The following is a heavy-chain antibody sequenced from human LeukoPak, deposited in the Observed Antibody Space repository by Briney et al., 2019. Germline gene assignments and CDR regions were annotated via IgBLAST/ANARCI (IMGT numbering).Heavy chain of an antibody. D-gene: IGHD3-16*01. V-gene: IGHV3-33*01. J-gene: IGHJ2*01. Sequence: GGSLRLSCAASGFTFSSYAMHWVRQAPGKGLEWVAVIWYDGSNEYYADSVKGRFTISRDNSKITLYLNMNSLRAEDTAVYYCARSLIPGRWYFDLWGRGTLVTVSS. CDR3: ARSLIPGRWYFDL. CDR2: IWYDGSNE. CDR1: GFTFSSYA.